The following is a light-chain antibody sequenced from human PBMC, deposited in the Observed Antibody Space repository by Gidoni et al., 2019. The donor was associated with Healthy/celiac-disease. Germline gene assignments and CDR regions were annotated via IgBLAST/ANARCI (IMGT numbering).Light chain of an antibody. Sequence: DIQLTQSPSFLSASVGDRVTITCRASQGISSYLAWYQHKPGKAPKLLIYAASTLQSGVPSRFSGSVSGTEFTLTISSLQPEDFATYYCQQLNSYPRTFGQGTKVEIK. CDR1: QGISSY. CDR2: AAS. V-gene: IGKV1-9*01. J-gene: IGKJ1*01. CDR3: QQLNSYPRT.